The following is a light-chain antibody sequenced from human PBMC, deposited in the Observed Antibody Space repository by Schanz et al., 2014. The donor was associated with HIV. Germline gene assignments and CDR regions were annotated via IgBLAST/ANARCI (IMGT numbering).Light chain of an antibody. Sequence: QSALTQPAFVSGSPGQSITISCTGSSSDVGGYNYISWYQQHPGKAPKLMIYDVSNRPSGVSNRFSGSKSGTTASLTIAGLQAEDEADYYCCSYESNSRNVVFGGGTKLTVL. CDR1: SSDVGGYNY. J-gene: IGLJ2*01. CDR3: CSYESNSRNVV. CDR2: DVS. V-gene: IGLV2-14*03.